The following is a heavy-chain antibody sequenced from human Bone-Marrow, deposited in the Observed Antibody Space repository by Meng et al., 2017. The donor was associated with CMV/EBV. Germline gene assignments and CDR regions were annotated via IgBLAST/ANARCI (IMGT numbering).Heavy chain of an antibody. CDR2: ISGSGGRT. CDR3: AKDLSMGVVPAAAFDY. CDR1: GFTFSSYA. J-gene: IGHJ4*02. V-gene: IGHV3-23*01. D-gene: IGHD2-2*01. Sequence: GESLKISCAASGFTFSSYAMSWVRQAPGKGLEWVSAISGSGGRTYYADSVKGRFTISRDNSKNTLYLQMNSLRAEDTAVYYCAKDLSMGVVPAAAFDYWGQGTLVTASS.